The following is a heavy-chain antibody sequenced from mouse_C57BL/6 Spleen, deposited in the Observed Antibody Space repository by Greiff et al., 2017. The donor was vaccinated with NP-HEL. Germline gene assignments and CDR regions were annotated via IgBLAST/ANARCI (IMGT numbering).Heavy chain of an antibody. CDR3: ARGGYGSSYEGFAY. D-gene: IGHD1-1*01. CDR2: INPYNGGT. J-gene: IGHJ3*01. Sequence: EVQLHQSGPVLVKPGASVKMSCKASGYTFTDYYMNWVKQSHGKSLGWIGVINPYNGGTSYNQKFKGKATLTVDKSSSTAYMELNSLTSEDSAVYYCARGGYGSSYEGFAYWGQGTLVTVSA. V-gene: IGHV1-19*01. CDR1: GYTFTDYY.